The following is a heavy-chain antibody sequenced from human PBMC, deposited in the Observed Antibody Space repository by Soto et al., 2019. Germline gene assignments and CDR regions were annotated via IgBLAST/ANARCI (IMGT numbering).Heavy chain of an antibody. CDR1: GYTFTTYY. J-gene: IGHJ4*02. CDR3: ARAGYCSGGTCFHGNCDY. Sequence: QVQLVQSGAEVKRPGASVKVSCKASGYTFTTYYMHWVRQAPGQGLEWLGIINPNRGSTTYAQKFQGRVTMTRDTSTSTVYLELSSLRSEDTAVYYCARAGYCSGGTCFHGNCDYWGQGTLVTVSA. V-gene: IGHV1-46*01. CDR2: INPNRGST. D-gene: IGHD2-15*01.